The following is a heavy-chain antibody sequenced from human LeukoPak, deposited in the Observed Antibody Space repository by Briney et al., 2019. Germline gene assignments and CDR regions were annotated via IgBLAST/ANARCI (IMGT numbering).Heavy chain of an antibody. CDR1: GRPISSGDYY. J-gene: IGHJ4*02. CDR2: IYYSGST. CDR3: ARGDPQLDY. V-gene: IGHV4-30-4*01. D-gene: IGHD1-1*01. Sequence: SQTLSLTCTVSGRPISSGDYYWSGIRQPPGKGLEWIGYIYYSGSTYYNPSLKSRVTISVDTSKNQFSLKLSSVTAADTAVYYCARGDPQLDYWAREPWSPSPQ.